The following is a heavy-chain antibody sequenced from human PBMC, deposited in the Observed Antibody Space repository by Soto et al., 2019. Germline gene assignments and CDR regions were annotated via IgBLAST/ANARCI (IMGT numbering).Heavy chain of an antibody. D-gene: IGHD3-10*01. J-gene: IGHJ4*02. Sequence: SETLSLTCTFSVVSLSSAGNYWTWIRQHPGKGLEWIGDIHNSGSTHHNPSLKSRVAMSIDTSNNQVSLRLSSVTAADTAVYYCARDLVIRGIGAFGSGGQGTLVTVS. CDR1: VVSLSSAGNY. V-gene: IGHV4-31*03. CDR3: ARDLVIRGIGAFGS. CDR2: IHNSGST.